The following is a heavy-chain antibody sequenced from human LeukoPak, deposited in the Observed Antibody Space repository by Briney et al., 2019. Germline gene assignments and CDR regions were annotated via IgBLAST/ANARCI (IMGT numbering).Heavy chain of an antibody. CDR2: IYDSGST. V-gene: IGHV4-39*07. J-gene: IGHJ6*02. D-gene: IGHD2-2*01. CDR1: GGSIRSSYYY. CDR3: AREVVIPAAQGMDV. Sequence: SETLSLTCTVSGGSIRSSYYYWGWIRQPPGKGLEWIGSIYDSGSTYYNPSLKSRVTISVDTSKNQFSLKLSSVTAADTAVYYCAREVVIPAAQGMDVWGQGTTVTVSS.